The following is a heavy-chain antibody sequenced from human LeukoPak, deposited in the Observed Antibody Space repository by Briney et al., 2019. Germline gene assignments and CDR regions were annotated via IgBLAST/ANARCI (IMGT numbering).Heavy chain of an antibody. CDR2: ISSSSSYI. CDR1: GFTFSSYS. J-gene: IGHJ4*02. CDR3: ARAAYYDILTGYPPGY. D-gene: IGHD3-9*01. Sequence: PGGSLRLSCAASGFTFSSYSMNWVRQAPGKGLEWVSSISSSSSYIYYADSVKGRFTISRDNAKNSLYLQMNSLRAEDTAVYYCARAAYYDILTGYPPGYWGQGTLVTVSS. V-gene: IGHV3-21*01.